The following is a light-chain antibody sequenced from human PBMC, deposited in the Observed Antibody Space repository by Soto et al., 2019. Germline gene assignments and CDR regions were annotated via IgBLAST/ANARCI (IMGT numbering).Light chain of an antibody. Sequence: QSVRTQPASVSGSPGQSITISCTGTSSDVGGYNYVSWYQQHPGKAPKLMIYDVSNRPSGVSNCFSGSKSGNTASLTISGLQAEDEADYYCSSYTSSSTPLYVFGTGTKVTVL. CDR3: SSYTSSSTPLYV. J-gene: IGLJ1*01. V-gene: IGLV2-14*01. CDR2: DVS. CDR1: SSDVGGYNY.